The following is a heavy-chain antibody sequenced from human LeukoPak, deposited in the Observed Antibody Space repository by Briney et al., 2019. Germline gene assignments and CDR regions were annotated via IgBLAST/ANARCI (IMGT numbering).Heavy chain of an antibody. CDR3: ARDRDGYKDY. CDR2: IYYSGST. J-gene: IGHJ4*02. D-gene: IGHD3-10*01. CDR1: GGSISSSSYY. Sequence: ETLSLTCTVSGGSISSSSYYWSWIRQPPGKGLEWIGYIYYSGSTNYNPSLKSRVTISVDTSKNQFSLKLSSVTAADTAVYYCARDRDGYKDYWGQGTLVTVSS. V-gene: IGHV4-61*01.